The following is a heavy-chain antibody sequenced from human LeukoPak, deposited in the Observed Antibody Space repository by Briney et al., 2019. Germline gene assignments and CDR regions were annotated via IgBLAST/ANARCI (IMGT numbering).Heavy chain of an antibody. D-gene: IGHD5-18*01. CDR2: ISSSGSTI. V-gene: IGHV3-48*03. J-gene: IGHJ4*02. CDR3: ARAWIPTYFDY. Sequence: GGSLRLSCAASGFTFSSYEMNWVRQAPGKGLEWVSYISSSGSTIYYADSVKGRFTISRDNAKNSLYLQMNSLRAEDTAVYYCARAWIPTYFDYWGQGTPVTVSS. CDR1: GFTFSSYE.